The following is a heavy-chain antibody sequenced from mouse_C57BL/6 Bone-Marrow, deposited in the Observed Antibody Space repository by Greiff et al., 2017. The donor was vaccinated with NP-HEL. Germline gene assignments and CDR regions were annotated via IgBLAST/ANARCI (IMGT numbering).Heavy chain of an antibody. V-gene: IGHV1-66*01. J-gene: IGHJ3*01. CDR3: ARYDGYLWFAY. D-gene: IGHD2-3*01. CDR2: IYPGSGNT. Sequence: VQLQQSGPELVKPGASVKISCKASGYSFTSYYIHWVKQRPGQGLEWIGWIYPGSGNTKYNEKFKGKATLTADTSSSTAYMQLSSLTSEDSAVYYCARYDGYLWFAYWGQGTLVTVSA. CDR1: GYSFTSYY.